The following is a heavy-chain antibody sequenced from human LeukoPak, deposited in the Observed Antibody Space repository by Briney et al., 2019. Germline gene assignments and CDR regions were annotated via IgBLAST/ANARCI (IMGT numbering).Heavy chain of an antibody. CDR1: GGSISSYY. V-gene: IGHV4-59*08. CDR2: IYYSGST. Sequence: PSETLSLTCTVSGGSISSYYWSWIRQPPGKGLEWIGYIYYSGSTNYNPSLKSRVTISVDTSKNQFSLKLSSVTAADTAVYYCARWGYYGSGSSYNWFGPWGQGTLVTVSS. D-gene: IGHD3-10*01. CDR3: ARWGYYGSGSSYNWFGP. J-gene: IGHJ5*02.